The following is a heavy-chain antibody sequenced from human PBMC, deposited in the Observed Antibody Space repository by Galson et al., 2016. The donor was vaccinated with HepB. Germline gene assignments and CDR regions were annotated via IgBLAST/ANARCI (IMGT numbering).Heavy chain of an antibody. Sequence: LRLSCAASGFSFRLYDMHWVRQVTGKGLEWVSAIGTAPGDTNYLDSVKGRFTISRENADNSLYLQMNSLRPGDTAVYYCARGKSLWTTPWNYGLDVWGKGTTVTVSS. CDR2: IGTAPGDT. CDR3: ARGKSLWTTPWNYGLDV. J-gene: IGHJ6*04. D-gene: IGHD4-17*01. V-gene: IGHV3-13*01. CDR1: GFSFRLYD.